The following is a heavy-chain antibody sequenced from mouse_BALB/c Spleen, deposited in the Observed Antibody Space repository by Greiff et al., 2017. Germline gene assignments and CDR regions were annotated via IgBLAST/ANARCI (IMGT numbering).Heavy chain of an antibody. D-gene: IGHD2-1*01. CDR3: ARRGNYPYWYFDV. V-gene: IGHV2-6-7*01. J-gene: IGHJ1*01. CDR2: IWGDGST. CDR1: GFSLTGYG. Sequence: VMLVESGPGLVAPSQSLSITCTVSGFSLTGYGVNWVRQPPGKGLEWLGMIWGDGSTDYNSALKSRLSISKENSKSQVFLKMNSLQTDDTARDYCARRGNYPYWYFDVWGAGTTVTVSS.